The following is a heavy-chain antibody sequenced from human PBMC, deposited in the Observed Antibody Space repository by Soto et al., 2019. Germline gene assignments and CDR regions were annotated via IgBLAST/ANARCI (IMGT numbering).Heavy chain of an antibody. CDR2: INPDSGGT. Sequence: ASVKVSCKASGYTFTGYYMHWVRQAPGQGLEWMGWINPDSGGTNYAQKFQGWVTMTRDTSISTAYMEPSRLRSDDTAVYYCARGETGVDYALNIWGQGTMVTVSS. V-gene: IGHV1-2*04. D-gene: IGHD3-9*01. CDR1: GYTFTGYY. CDR3: ARGETGVDYALNI. J-gene: IGHJ3*02.